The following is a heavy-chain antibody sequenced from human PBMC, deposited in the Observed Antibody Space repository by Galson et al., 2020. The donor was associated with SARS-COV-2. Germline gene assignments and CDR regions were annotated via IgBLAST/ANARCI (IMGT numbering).Heavy chain of an antibody. V-gene: IGHV3-30-3*01. Sequence: GESLKISCAASGFTFSSYAMHWVRQAPGKGLEWVAVISNDGSNKYYADSLKGRFTISRDNSKNTLYLQMNSLRAEDTAVFYCARGQLWFDFDYWGQGTLVTVSS. CDR2: ISNDGSNK. CDR3: ARGQLWFDFDY. CDR1: GFTFSSYA. J-gene: IGHJ4*02. D-gene: IGHD5-18*01.